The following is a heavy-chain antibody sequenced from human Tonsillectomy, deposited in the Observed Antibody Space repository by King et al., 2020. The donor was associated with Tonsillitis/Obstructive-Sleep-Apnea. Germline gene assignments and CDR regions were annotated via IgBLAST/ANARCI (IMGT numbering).Heavy chain of an antibody. D-gene: IGHD3/OR15-3a*01. J-gene: IGHJ5*01. CDR3: AKDVGLFVDRFDS. V-gene: IGHV3-23*04. CDR1: GFTFSSYA. CDR2: LTGSGGRK. Sequence: VQLVESGGGLVQPGGYLRLSCAASGFTFSSYAMSWVRQAPGKGLEWVSALTGSGGRKYYADSVKGRFTISRDNSKNTLYLQMNSLRADDTAVFFCAKDVGLFVDRFDSWGQGTLVTVSA.